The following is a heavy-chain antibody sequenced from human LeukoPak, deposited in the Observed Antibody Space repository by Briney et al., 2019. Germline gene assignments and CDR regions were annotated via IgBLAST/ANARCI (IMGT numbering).Heavy chain of an antibody. J-gene: IGHJ4*02. V-gene: IGHV3-74*01. CDR3: AKDLLRSRYSSSWYTPYDY. CDR2: INSYGSWT. CDR1: GNYW. Sequence: GGSLRLSCAASGNYWMHWVRQAPGKGLVWVSHINSYGSWTSYADSVKGRFTISRDNSKNTLYLQMNSLRAEDTAVYYCAKDLLRSRYSSSWYTPYDYWGQGTLVTVSS. D-gene: IGHD6-13*01.